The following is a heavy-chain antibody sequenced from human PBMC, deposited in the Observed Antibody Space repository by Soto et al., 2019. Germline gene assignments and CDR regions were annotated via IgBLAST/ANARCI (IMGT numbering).Heavy chain of an antibody. V-gene: IGHV3-23*01. CDR1: GFTFSSYA. D-gene: IGHD3-10*01. CDR2: ISGSGDST. J-gene: IGHJ4*02. Sequence: EVQLLESGGGLVQPGGSLRLSCAASGFTFSSYAMNWVRQAPGKGLEWVSVISGSGDSTYYADSVKGRFTISRNNSKNTLYLQMNSLRAEDTAVYYCAKRAYGSDFDYWGQGTLVTVSS. CDR3: AKRAYGSDFDY.